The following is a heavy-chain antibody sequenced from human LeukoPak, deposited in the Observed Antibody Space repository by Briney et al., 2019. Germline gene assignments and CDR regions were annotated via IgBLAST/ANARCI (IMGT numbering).Heavy chain of an antibody. Sequence: SETPSLTCAVYGGSFSGYYWSWIRQPPGKGLEWIGEINHSGSTNYNPSLKSRVTISVDTSKNQFSLKLSSVTAADTAVYYCAGLYYLLRYFDLWGRGTLVTVSS. CDR1: GGSFSGYY. CDR3: AGLYYLLRYFDL. CDR2: INHSGST. D-gene: IGHD3-22*01. J-gene: IGHJ2*01. V-gene: IGHV4-34*01.